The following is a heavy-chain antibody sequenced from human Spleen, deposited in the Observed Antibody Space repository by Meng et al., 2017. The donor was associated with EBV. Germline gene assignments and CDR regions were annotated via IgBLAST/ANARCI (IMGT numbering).Heavy chain of an antibody. CDR1: GGPFSSDA. CDR3: ASESGRGYTPDY. J-gene: IGHJ4*02. D-gene: IGHD3-10*01. Sequence: VQVWQAGAEVKRPGSSVKVACKTSGGPFSSDAISGVRQAPGQGLEWLGGLIPMFGAPNYAQKFQGRVTITADESTSTHYMELSSLRSEDTAVYYCASESGRGYTPDYWGQGTLVTVSS. V-gene: IGHV1-69*01. CDR2: LIPMFGAP.